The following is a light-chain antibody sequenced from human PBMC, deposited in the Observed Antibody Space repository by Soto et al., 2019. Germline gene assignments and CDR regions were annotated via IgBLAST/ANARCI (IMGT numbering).Light chain of an antibody. Sequence: EIVLTQSPGTLSLSPGERATLSCRASQSVSSTYLAWYQQKPGQAPRPLIYGASSRATGIPDRFSGSGSGTDFTLIISRLEPEDFAVYYCQQYGSSPITFGQGTRLEIK. J-gene: IGKJ5*01. CDR1: QSVSSTY. CDR3: QQYGSSPIT. CDR2: GAS. V-gene: IGKV3-20*01.